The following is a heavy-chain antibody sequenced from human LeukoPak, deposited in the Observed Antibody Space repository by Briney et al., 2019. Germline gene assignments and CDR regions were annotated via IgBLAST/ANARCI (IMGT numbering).Heavy chain of an antibody. CDR1: GYTFTSYG. Sequence: ASVKVSCKASGYTFTSYGISWVRQAPGQGLEWMGWISAYNGNTNYIQKFQGRVTMTTETSTSTAYMELRSLRSDDTAVYYCATDLGLQRTNGDWGQGTLVTVSS. CDR3: ATDLGLQRTNGD. J-gene: IGHJ4*02. CDR2: ISAYNGNT. V-gene: IGHV1-18*04. D-gene: IGHD5-18*01.